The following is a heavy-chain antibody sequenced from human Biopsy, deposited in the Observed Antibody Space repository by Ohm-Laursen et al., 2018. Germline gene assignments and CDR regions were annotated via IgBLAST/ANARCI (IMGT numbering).Heavy chain of an antibody. V-gene: IGHV3-53*01. CDR2: IYLDGNT. J-gene: IGHJ4*02. CDR3: VRGRDY. CDR1: GFTVSTTY. Sequence: LSLTCAASGFTVSTTYMSWVRQAPGKGLEWVSIIYLDGNTYYTDSVKGRFTISRDNSKNALYLQMNSLRPADTAKYYCVRGRDYWGQGTLVTVSS.